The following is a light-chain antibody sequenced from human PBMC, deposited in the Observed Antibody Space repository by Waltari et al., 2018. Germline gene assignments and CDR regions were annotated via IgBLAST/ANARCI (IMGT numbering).Light chain of an antibody. CDR2: WAS. CDR1: QSILYRSNNQNY. V-gene: IGKV4-1*01. Sequence: DFVMTQSPHSLAVSLGERATINCKSSQSILYRSNNQNYLAWYQQKPGQPTKLLIYWASVRESGVPGRFSGSGSGTDFTLTISSLHAEDVAVYYCQQYYSTPYTFGQGTKLEIK. J-gene: IGKJ2*01. CDR3: QQYYSTPYT.